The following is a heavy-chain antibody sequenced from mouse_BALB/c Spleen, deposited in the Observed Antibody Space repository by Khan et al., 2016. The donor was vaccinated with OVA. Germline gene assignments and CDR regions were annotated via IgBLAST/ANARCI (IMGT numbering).Heavy chain of an antibody. CDR2: IDPFNGGT. V-gene: IGHV1S135*01. CDR3: ARGELGLRAYAMDY. J-gene: IGHJ4*01. D-gene: IGHD3-1*01. CDR1: GYSFTNYY. Sequence: EVQLQQSGPELMKPGTSMKISCTASGYSFTNYYIHWVKQSHGKSLEWIGYIDPFNGGTGYNQRFKGKATLTLDNSSSTAYMHLSSLTSEDSAAYDRARGELGLRAYAMDYWGQGTSVTVSS.